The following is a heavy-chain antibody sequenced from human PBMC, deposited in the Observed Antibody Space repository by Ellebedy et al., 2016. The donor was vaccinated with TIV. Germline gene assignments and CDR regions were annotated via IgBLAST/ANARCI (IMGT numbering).Heavy chain of an antibody. CDR3: TKKRPSASMDV. CDR2: ISDDGVRT. CDR1: GFTFGSNA. J-gene: IGHJ6*02. V-gene: IGHV3-23*01. Sequence: PGGSLRLSCAASGFTFGSNAMGWVRLVPGKGPEWVSAISDDGVRTYYADSVRGRFTISRDNSKSTLFLHMTSLTTDDAGIYHCTKKRPSASMDVWGQGTTVIVSS. D-gene: IGHD6-25*01.